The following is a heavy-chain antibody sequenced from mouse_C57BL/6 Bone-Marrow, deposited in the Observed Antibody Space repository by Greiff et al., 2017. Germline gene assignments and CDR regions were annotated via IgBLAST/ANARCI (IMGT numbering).Heavy chain of an antibody. J-gene: IGHJ4*01. CDR2: IYPRAGST. CDR3: ARPNWVYAMDY. Sequence: QVQLQQSGPELVKPGASVKLSCKASGYTFTSYDINWVKQRPGQGLEWIGWIYPRAGSTKYNEKFKGKATLTVDTSSSTAYMELHSLTSEDSAVYFCARPNWVYAMDYWGQGTSVTVSS. V-gene: IGHV1-85*01. CDR1: GYTFTSYD. D-gene: IGHD4-1*01.